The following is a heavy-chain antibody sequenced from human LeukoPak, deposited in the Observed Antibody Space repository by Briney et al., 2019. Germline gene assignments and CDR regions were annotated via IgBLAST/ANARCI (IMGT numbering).Heavy chain of an antibody. CDR3: TSAPITGTTSSDY. V-gene: IGHV3-73*01. Sequence: PGGSLRLSCAASGFTFSGSAMHWVRQASGKGLEWVGRIRSKANSYATAYAASVKGRFTISRDGSKNTAYLQMNSLKTEDTAVYYCTSAPITGTTSSDYWGQGSLVTVSS. J-gene: IGHJ4*02. CDR1: GFTFSGSA. CDR2: IRSKANSYAT. D-gene: IGHD1-7*01.